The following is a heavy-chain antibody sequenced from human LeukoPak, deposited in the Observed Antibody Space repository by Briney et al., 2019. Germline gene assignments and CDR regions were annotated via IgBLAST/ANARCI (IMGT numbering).Heavy chain of an antibody. D-gene: IGHD2-15*01. CDR2: ISSSSSYI. CDR1: GFTFSSYS. CDR3: ASSTTLGYCSGGSCYSQPFDY. Sequence: PGGSLRLSCAASGFTFSSYSMNWVRQAPGKGLEWVSSISSSSSYIYYADSVKGRFTISRDNAKNSLYLQMNSLRAEDTAVYYCASSTTLGYCSGGSCYSQPFDYWGQGTLVTVSS. J-gene: IGHJ4*02. V-gene: IGHV3-21*01.